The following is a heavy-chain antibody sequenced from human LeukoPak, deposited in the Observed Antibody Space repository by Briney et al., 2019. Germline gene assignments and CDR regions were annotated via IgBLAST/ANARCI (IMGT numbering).Heavy chain of an antibody. J-gene: IGHJ4*02. V-gene: IGHV3-21*01. CDR3: ARDLRGRYYSDGSGYSIGNFDY. CDR1: GFTFSSYS. D-gene: IGHD3-22*01. CDR2: ISSSSSYI. Sequence: PGGSLRLSCAASGFTFSSYSMNWVRQAPGKGLEWVSSISSSSSYIYYADSVKGRFTVSRDNAKNSLYLQMNSLRAEDTAIYYCARDLRGRYYSDGSGYSIGNFDYWGQGTLITVSS.